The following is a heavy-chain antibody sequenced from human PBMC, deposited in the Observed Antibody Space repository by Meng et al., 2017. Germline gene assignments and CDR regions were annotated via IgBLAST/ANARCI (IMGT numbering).Heavy chain of an antibody. Sequence: SGAASGFTFSSYEMNWVRQAPGKGLEWGSYISSSGSTIYYADSVKGRFTISRDNAKNSLYLQMNSLRAEDTAVYYCARDGGITIFGVVTPDYYYYYGMDVWGQGTTVTVSS. D-gene: IGHD3-3*01. J-gene: IGHJ6*02. CDR2: ISSSGSTI. CDR3: ARDGGITIFGVVTPDYYYYYGMDV. CDR1: GFTFSSYE. V-gene: IGHV3-48*03.